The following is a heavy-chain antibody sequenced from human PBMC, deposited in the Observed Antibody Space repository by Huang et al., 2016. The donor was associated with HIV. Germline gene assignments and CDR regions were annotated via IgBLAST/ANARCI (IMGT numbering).Heavy chain of an antibody. CDR1: GYTFFSYA. D-gene: IGHD3-10*01. CDR2: VSTYNGHT. CDR3: ARFRGPQVTLNWLDP. Sequence: QVQLVQSGAEVKQPGASVKVSCTASGYTFFSYAISWVRQAPGHGLEWMGWVSTYNGHTNYAEKFQDRVTLTTDISSSTAYMELRSLRSDDTAVYFCARFRGPQVTLNWLDPWGQGTLVTVSS. V-gene: IGHV1-18*01. J-gene: IGHJ5*02.